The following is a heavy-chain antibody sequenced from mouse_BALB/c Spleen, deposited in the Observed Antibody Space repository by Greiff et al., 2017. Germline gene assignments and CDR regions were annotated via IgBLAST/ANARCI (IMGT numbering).Heavy chain of an antibody. CDR1: GYTFTSYW. D-gene: IGHD1-1*01. Sequence: VQLQQSGTVLARPGASVKMSCKASGYTFTSYWMHWVKQRPGQGLEWIGAIYHGNSDTSYNQKFKGKAKLTAVTSTSTAYMELSSLTNEDSAVYYCTRGGYYGSRAYYAMDYWGQGTSVTVSS. CDR3: TRGGYYGSRAYYAMDY. J-gene: IGHJ4*01. V-gene: IGHV1-5*01. CDR2: IYHGNSDT.